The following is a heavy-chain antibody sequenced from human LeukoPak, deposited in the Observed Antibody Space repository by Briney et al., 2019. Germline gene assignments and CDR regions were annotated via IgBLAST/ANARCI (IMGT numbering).Heavy chain of an antibody. CDR1: GGSISSGDYY. Sequence: SQTLSLTCTVSGGSISSGDYYWSWIRQPPGKGLEWIGYIYYSGSTYYNPSLESRVTISVDTSKNQFSLKLSSVTAADTAVYYCARGLNYYDSSGYYGPYWYFDLWGRGTLVTVSS. CDR3: ARGLNYYDSSGYYGPYWYFDL. V-gene: IGHV4-30-4*01. CDR2: IYYSGST. J-gene: IGHJ2*01. D-gene: IGHD3-22*01.